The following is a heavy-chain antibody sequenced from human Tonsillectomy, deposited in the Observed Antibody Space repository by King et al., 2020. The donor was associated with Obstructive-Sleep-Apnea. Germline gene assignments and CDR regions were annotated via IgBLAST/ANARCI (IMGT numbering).Heavy chain of an antibody. Sequence: VQLQQWGAGLLKPSETLSLTCAVYGGSFSGYYWSWIRQPPGKGLEWIGEINHSGSTNYNTSLKSRVTISVDTSKNQFSLKLSSVTAADTAVYYCARGLRKRTMVRGFSYYGMDVWGQGTTVTVSS. CDR1: GGSFSGYY. CDR3: ARGLRKRTMVRGFSYYGMDV. V-gene: IGHV4-34*01. CDR2: INHSGST. D-gene: IGHD3-10*01. J-gene: IGHJ6*02.